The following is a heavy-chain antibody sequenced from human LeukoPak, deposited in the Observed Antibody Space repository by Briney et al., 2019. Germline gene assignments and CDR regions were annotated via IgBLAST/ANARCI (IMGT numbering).Heavy chain of an antibody. Sequence: SETLSLTCTVSGDSISSTGHYWGWIRQPPGKGLKWIGSVYFTGSSFYNPSLKSRVTISVDTSKNQFSLNVASVTAADTAAYYCARQIGGRLVRGFDFWGQGSLVTVSS. CDR3: ARQIGGRLVRGFDF. D-gene: IGHD6-19*01. CDR2: VYFTGSS. CDR1: GDSISSTGHY. V-gene: IGHV4-39*01. J-gene: IGHJ4*02.